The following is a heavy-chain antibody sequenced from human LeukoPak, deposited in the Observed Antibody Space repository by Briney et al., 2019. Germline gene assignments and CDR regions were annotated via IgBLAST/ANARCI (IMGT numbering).Heavy chain of an antibody. CDR3: AKDYATVRPSSFDY. CDR2: LSANGGST. Sequence: HSGGSLRLSCAASGFTFSSSAMSWVRQAPGKGLEWVSGLSANGGSTYYADSVKGRFTISRDNSKNTLYLHMSTLRAEDTAVYYCAKDYATVRPSSFDYWGQGTLLTVSS. CDR1: GFTFSSSA. D-gene: IGHD4-17*01. J-gene: IGHJ4*02. V-gene: IGHV3-23*01.